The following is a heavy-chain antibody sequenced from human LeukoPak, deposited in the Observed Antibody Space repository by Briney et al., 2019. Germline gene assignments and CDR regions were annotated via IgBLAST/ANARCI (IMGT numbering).Heavy chain of an antibody. CDR1: GGSISSSSYY. CDR2: IYYSGST. J-gene: IGHJ4*02. V-gene: IGHV4-39*07. D-gene: IGHD2-2*01. CDR3: ARGGRRGLVPAAMRATFDY. Sequence: SETLSLTCTVSGGSISSSSYYWGWIRQPPGKGLEWIGSIYYSGSTYYNPSLKSRVTISVDTSKNQFSLKLSSVTAADTAVYYCARGGRRGLVPAAMRATFDYWGQGTLVTVSS.